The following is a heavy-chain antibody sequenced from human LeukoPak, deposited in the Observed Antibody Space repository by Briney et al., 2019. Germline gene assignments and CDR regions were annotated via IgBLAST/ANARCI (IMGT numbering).Heavy chain of an antibody. CDR2: IYPGDSDT. D-gene: IGHD3-22*01. Sequence: GESLKISCKGFGYSFTSYWIGWVRQMPGKGLEWMGIIYPGDSDTRYSPSFQGQVTFSADKSISTAYLQWSSLKASDTALYYCARQDDSSGFYPDCWGQGTLVTVSS. V-gene: IGHV5-51*01. J-gene: IGHJ4*02. CDR1: GYSFTSYW. CDR3: ARQDDSSGFYPDC.